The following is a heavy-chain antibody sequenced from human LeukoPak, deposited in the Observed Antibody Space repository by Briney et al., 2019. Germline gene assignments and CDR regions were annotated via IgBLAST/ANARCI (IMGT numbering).Heavy chain of an antibody. CDR3: ARDQTAAAGFLDY. CDR2: IYYSGST. J-gene: IGHJ4*02. D-gene: IGHD6-13*01. CDR1: GGSISSSSYY. V-gene: IGHV4-39*02. Sequence: PSETLSLTCTVSGGSISSSSYYWGWIRQPPGKGLEWIGSIYYSGSTYYNPSLKSRVTISVDTSKNQFSLKLSSVTAADTAVYYCARDQTAAAGFLDYWGQGTLVTVSS.